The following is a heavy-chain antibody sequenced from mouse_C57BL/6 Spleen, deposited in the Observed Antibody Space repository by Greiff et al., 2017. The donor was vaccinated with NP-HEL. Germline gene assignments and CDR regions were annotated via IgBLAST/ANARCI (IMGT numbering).Heavy chain of an antibody. J-gene: IGHJ2*01. CDR1: GYAFSSSW. V-gene: IGHV1-82*01. CDR3: ARSFITTVVVPFDY. D-gene: IGHD1-1*01. CDR2: IYPGAGDT. Sequence: VQLQQSGPELVKPGASVKISCKASGYAFSSSWMNWVKQRPGKGLEWIGRIYPGAGDTNYNGKFKGKATLTADKSSSTAYMQLSSLTSEDSAVYFCARSFITTVVVPFDYWGQGTTLTVSS.